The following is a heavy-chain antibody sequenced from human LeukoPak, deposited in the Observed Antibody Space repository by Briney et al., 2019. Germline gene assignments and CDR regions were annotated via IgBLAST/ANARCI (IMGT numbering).Heavy chain of an antibody. V-gene: IGHV4-4*02. D-gene: IGHD6-13*01. CDR1: GGSISSSNW. CDR3: ARTGIAAAGTIDY. CDR2: IYHSGSA. J-gene: IGHJ4*02. Sequence: SETLSLTCAVSGGSISSSNWWSWVRQPPGKGLEWIGEIYHSGSANYNPSLKSRVTISVDKSKNQFSLKLSSVTAADTAVYYCARTGIAAAGTIDYWGQGTLVTVSS.